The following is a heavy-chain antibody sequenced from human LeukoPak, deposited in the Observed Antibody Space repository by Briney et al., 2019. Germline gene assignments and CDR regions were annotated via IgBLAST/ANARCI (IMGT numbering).Heavy chain of an antibody. CDR2: INPSGGST. J-gene: IGHJ4*02. Sequence: ASVKVSCKASGYTFTGYYMHWVRQAPGQGLEWMGWINPSGGSTSYAQKFQGRVTMTRDMPTSTVYMELSSLRSEDTAVYYCARPKNWNDGYYFDYWGQGTLVTVSS. CDR1: GYTFTGYY. D-gene: IGHD1-1*01. V-gene: IGHV1-46*01. CDR3: ARPKNWNDGYYFDY.